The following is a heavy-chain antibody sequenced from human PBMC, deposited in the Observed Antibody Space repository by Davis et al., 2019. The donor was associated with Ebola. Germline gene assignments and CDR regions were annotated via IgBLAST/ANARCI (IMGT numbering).Heavy chain of an antibody. D-gene: IGHD1-26*01. V-gene: IGHV1-18*04. CDR3: ARGEGAPDF. CDR1: AYTFVNYG. CDR2: IRTYDGNT. J-gene: IGHJ4*02. Sequence: AASVKVSCKASAYTFVNYGITWVRQAPGQSLEWLGWIRTYDGNTNYAQKLQDRVTMITDSSTTTVFMELTNLRFEDTAMYWCARGEGAPDFWGQGTLVTVSS.